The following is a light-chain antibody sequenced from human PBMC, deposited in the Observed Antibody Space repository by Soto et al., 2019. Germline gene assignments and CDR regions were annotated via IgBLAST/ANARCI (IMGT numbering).Light chain of an antibody. CDR3: QQHSHWPPFT. CDR1: QNVRTF. CDR2: GAS. J-gene: IGKJ1*01. Sequence: EVVLTQSPATLSLSPGERATLSCRASQNVRTFLDWYQQKPGQAPRLLIYGASNRATGIPARFSGSGSGTDFTLTISSLEPEDFAVYYCQQHSHWPPFTFGQGTRVEIQ. V-gene: IGKV3-11*01.